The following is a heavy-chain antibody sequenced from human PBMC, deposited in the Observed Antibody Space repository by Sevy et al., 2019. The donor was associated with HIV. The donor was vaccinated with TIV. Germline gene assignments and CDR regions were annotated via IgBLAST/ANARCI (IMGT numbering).Heavy chain of an antibody. CDR2: ISYDGSNK. J-gene: IGHJ6*02. CDR1: GLTFSSYA. V-gene: IGHV3-30-3*01. Sequence: GGSLRLSCAASGLTFSSYAMHWVRQAPGKGLEWVAVISYDGSNKYYADSVKGRFTISRDNSKNTLYLQMNSLRAEDTAVYYCARVAPYSSSWQLYYYGMDVWGQGTTVTVS. CDR3: ARVAPYSSSWQLYYYGMDV. D-gene: IGHD6-13*01.